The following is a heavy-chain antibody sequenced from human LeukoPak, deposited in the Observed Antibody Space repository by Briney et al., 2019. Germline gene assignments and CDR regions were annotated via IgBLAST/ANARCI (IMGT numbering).Heavy chain of an antibody. CDR2: IWYDGSNK. D-gene: IGHD6-13*01. J-gene: IGHJ5*02. CDR3: ARDGYSSSWYKFTYNWFDP. CDR1: GFTFSSYG. V-gene: IGHV3-33*01. Sequence: PGRCLRLSWAASGFTFSSYGMHWVRQAPGKGLEWVAVIWYDGSNKYYADSVKGRFTISRDNSKNTLYLQMNSLRAEDTAVYYCARDGYSSSWYKFTYNWFDPWGQGTLVTVSS.